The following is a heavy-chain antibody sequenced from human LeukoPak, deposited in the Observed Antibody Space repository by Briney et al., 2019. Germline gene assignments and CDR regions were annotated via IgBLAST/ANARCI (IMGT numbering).Heavy chain of an antibody. Sequence: GGSLRLSCAASGFVFSTYAMSWVRQVPGKGPEWVATISSGTYYAEPVKGRFTISRGNSKNTLFVQMNSLRAEDTAVYYCAREHDYGSGIYGMDAWGQGTKVTVS. CDR3: AREHDYGSGIYGMDA. CDR2: ISSGT. J-gene: IGHJ6*02. CDR1: GFVFSTYA. V-gene: IGHV3-23*01. D-gene: IGHD3-10*01.